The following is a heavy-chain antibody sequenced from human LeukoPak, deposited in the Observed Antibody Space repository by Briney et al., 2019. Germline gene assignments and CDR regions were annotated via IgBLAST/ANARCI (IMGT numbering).Heavy chain of an antibody. CDR2: IIPIFGTA. V-gene: IGHV1-69*13. D-gene: IGHD5-24*01. J-gene: IGHJ4*02. CDR1: GGTFSSYA. Sequence: SVKVSCKASGGTFSSYAISWVRQAPGQGLEWMGGIIPIFGTANYAQKFLGRVTITADESTSTAYMELSSLRSEDTAVYYCARDDGYKFGKFDYWGQGTLVTVSS. CDR3: ARDDGYKFGKFDY.